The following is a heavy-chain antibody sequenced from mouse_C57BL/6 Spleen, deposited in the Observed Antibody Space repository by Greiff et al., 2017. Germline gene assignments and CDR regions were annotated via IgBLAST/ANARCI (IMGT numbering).Heavy chain of an antibody. CDR2: SRNKANDYTT. V-gene: IGHV7-1*01. CDR3: ARDDGNYFDY. J-gene: IGHJ2*01. Sequence: DVMLVESGGGLVQSGRSLRLSCATSGFTFSDFYMEWVRQAPGKGLEWIAASRNKANDYTTEYSASVKGRFIVSRDTSQSILYLQMNALRAEDTAIYYCARDDGNYFDYWGQGTTLTVSS. CDR1: GFTFSDFY. D-gene: IGHD2-1*01.